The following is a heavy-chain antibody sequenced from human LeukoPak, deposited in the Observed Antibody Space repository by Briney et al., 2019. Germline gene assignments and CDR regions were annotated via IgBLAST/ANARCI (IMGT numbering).Heavy chain of an antibody. CDR3: ARIDYDSSGYYLTP. V-gene: IGHV7-4-1*02. Sequence: VSVKVSCKASGYTFTSYAMNWVRQAPGQGLEWMGWINTNTGNPTYAQGFTGRFVFSLDTSVSTAYLQISSLKAEDTAVYYCARIDYDSSGYYLTPWGQGTLVTVSS. D-gene: IGHD3-22*01. CDR1: GYTFTSYA. CDR2: INTNTGNP. J-gene: IGHJ5*02.